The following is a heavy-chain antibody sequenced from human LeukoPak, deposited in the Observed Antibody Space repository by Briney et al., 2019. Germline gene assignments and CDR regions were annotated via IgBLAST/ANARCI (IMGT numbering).Heavy chain of an antibody. Sequence: SETLSLTCTVSGGSISSGSYYWSWIRQPAGKGLEWIGRIYTSGSTNYNPSLKSRVTMSVDTSKNQFSLKLSSVTAADTAVYYCARAPMVRGVYYFDYWGQGTLVTVSS. CDR1: GGSISSGSYY. V-gene: IGHV4-61*02. CDR2: IYTSGST. J-gene: IGHJ4*02. D-gene: IGHD3-10*01. CDR3: ARAPMVRGVYYFDY.